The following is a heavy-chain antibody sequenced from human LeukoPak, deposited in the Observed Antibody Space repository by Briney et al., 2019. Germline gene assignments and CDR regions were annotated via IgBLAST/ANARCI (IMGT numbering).Heavy chain of an antibody. D-gene: IGHD3-3*01. CDR1: GGSISSGGYY. V-gene: IGHV4-31*03. J-gene: IGHJ5*02. CDR3: ARGEAQNTYYDFWSGYYTLNWFDP. Sequence: PSQTLSLTCNVSGGSISSGGYYWSWIPQHPGKGLEWIGYIYYSGSTYYNPSLKSRVTISVDTSKNQFSLQLSSVTAADTAVYYCARGEAQNTYYDFWSGYYTLNWFDPWGQGTLVTVSS. CDR2: IYYSGST.